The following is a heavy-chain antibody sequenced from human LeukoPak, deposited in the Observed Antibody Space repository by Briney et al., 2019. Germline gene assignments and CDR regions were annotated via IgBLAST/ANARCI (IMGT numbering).Heavy chain of an antibody. D-gene: IGHD1-26*01. CDR3: ARWDVFHAFDI. Sequence: SETLSLTCTVSRGSTSTYYWSWIRQPAGKGLEWIGRIYPSGNTNFNPSLMSRVTMSIDTSKNQFSLKLSSVTPEDTAVYYCARWDVFHAFDIWGQGTMVTVSS. V-gene: IGHV4-4*07. J-gene: IGHJ3*02. CDR1: RGSTSTYY. CDR2: IYPSGNT.